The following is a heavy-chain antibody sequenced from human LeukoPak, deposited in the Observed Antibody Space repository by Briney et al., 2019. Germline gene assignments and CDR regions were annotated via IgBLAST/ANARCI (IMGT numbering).Heavy chain of an antibody. CDR3: VVVTTPSGFDY. D-gene: IGHD3-22*01. CDR1: GFTFSSYG. Sequence: GGPLRLSCAASGFTFSSYGMHWVRQAPGKGLEWVAVISYDGSNKYYADSVKGRFTISRDNSKNTLYLQMNSLRAEDTAVYYCVVVTTPSGFDYWGQGTLVTVSS. CDR2: ISYDGSNK. J-gene: IGHJ4*02. V-gene: IGHV3-30*03.